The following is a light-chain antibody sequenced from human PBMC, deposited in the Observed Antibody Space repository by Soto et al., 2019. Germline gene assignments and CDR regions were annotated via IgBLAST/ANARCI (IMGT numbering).Light chain of an antibody. V-gene: IGKV3-20*01. CDR1: QSVSSSY. Sequence: EIVLTQSPGTLSLSPGERATLSCRASQSVSSSYLAWYQQKPGQAPRLLIYGASSRATGIPDRFSGSGSRTHFTLTISRLEPEDFAVYYCRQYDSSPITFGQGTRLEIK. CDR2: GAS. CDR3: RQYDSSPIT. J-gene: IGKJ5*01.